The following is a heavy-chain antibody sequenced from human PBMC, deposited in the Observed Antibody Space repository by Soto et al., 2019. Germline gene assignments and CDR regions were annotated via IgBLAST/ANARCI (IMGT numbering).Heavy chain of an antibody. D-gene: IGHD4-4*01. J-gene: IGHJ6*02. Sequence: EVQLVESGGGLVKPGGSLRLSCAASGFTFSSYSMNWVRQAPGKGLEWVSSISSSSSYIYYADSVKGRFTISRDNAKNSLYLQMNSLRAEDTAVYYCARDHTNSNYVAVYYYYYGMDVWGQGTTVTVSS. V-gene: IGHV3-21*01. CDR2: ISSSSSYI. CDR1: GFTFSSYS. CDR3: ARDHTNSNYVAVYYYYYGMDV.